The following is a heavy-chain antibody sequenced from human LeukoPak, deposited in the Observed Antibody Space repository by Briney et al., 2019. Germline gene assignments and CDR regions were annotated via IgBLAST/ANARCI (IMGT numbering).Heavy chain of an antibody. CDR1: GYTFTDYF. J-gene: IGHJ4*02. V-gene: IGHV1/OR15-3*02. CDR3: ARDMGGSGSYSY. D-gene: IGHD3-10*01. Sequence: ASVKVSCKASGYTFTDYFMHWARQAPGQGLEWVGWINAGIGNTRYSERFQDRITITRDTSASTVHMELSSLRSEDTAVYYCARDMGGSGSYSYWGQGTLVTVSS. CDR2: INAGIGNT.